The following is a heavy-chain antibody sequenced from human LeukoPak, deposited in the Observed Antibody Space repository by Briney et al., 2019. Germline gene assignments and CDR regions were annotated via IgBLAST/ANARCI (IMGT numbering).Heavy chain of an antibody. D-gene: IGHD1-26*01. CDR1: GFTFSRYG. V-gene: IGHV3-33*01. CDR3: ARELQPSGSYDF. J-gene: IGHJ4*02. Sequence: GGSLRLSCAASGFTFSRYGMHWVRQAPGKGLEGVALAWYDGSGQYYADSVRGRFTISRDNSKNTVYLQMNSLRVEDTAVYYCARELQPSGSYDFWGQGTLVTVSS. CDR2: AWYDGSGQ.